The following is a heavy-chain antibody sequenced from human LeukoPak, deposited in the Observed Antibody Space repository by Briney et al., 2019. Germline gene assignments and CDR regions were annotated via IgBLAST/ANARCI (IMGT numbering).Heavy chain of an antibody. V-gene: IGHV4-59*01. CDR1: GGSIRSDY. CDR2: IYYSGST. CDR3: ARDSYYYGSGRVPLDV. J-gene: IGHJ6*04. D-gene: IGHD3-10*01. Sequence: SETLSLTCTVSGGSIRSDYWSWIRQPPGKGLEWIGYIYYSGSTNYNPSLTSRVTISVDTSKNQFSLKLSSVTAADTAVYYCARDSYYYGSGRVPLDVWGKGTTVTISS.